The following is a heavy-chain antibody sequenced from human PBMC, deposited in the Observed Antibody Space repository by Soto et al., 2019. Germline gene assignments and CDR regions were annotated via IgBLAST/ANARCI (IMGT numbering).Heavy chain of an antibody. J-gene: IGHJ6*02. CDR3: ARCPPHFGGMDV. CDR1: GGSFSGYY. V-gene: IGHV4-34*01. CDR2: INHSGST. Sequence: QVQLQQWGAGLLKPSETLSLTCAVYGGSFSGYYWSWLRQPPGKGLEWIGEINHSGSTNYNPSLKSRVTISVDTSKNQFSLKLSSVTAADTAVYYGARCPPHFGGMDVWGQGTTVTVSS. D-gene: IGHD3-3*02.